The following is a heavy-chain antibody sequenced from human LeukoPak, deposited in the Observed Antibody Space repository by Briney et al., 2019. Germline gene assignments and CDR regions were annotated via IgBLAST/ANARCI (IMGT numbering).Heavy chain of an antibody. CDR1: GLRFSSYA. CDR2: ISSSGNNT. Sequence: GGSLRLSCAASGLRFSSYAMSWVRQAPGKGLEWVSVISSSGNNTYYADSVKGRFTISRDNSKNTLYLQMNSLRAEDTAVYYCAKDYYGSGSPRPNYYYYYYMDVWGKGTTVTVSS. D-gene: IGHD3-10*01. CDR3: AKDYYGSGSPRPNYYYYYYMDV. J-gene: IGHJ6*03. V-gene: IGHV3-23*01.